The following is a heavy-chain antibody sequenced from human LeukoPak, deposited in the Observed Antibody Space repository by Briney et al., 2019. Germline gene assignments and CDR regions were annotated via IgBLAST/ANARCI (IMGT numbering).Heavy chain of an antibody. Sequence: AGGSLRLSCAASGFTFSSYAMHWVRQAPGKGLEWVAVISYDGSNKYYADSVKGRFTISRDNSKNTLYLQMNSLRAEDTAVYYCARDPGGRGSNHFDYWGQGTLVTVSS. D-gene: IGHD1-26*01. CDR3: ARDPGGRGSNHFDY. CDR1: GFTFSSYA. J-gene: IGHJ4*02. CDR2: ISYDGSNK. V-gene: IGHV3-30-3*01.